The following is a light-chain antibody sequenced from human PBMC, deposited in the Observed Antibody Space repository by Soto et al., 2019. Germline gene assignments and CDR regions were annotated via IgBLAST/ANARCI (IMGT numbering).Light chain of an antibody. V-gene: IGLV2-14*01. CDR1: SSDVGGYNY. CDR2: DVS. Sequence: QSALTQPASVSGSPGQSITISCTGTSSDVGGYNYVSWYQQHPGKAPKHMIYDVSNRPSGVSNRFSGSKSGNTASLTISGLQAEDEADYYCSSYTSSSTPYVVFGGGTQLTVL. CDR3: SSYTSSSTPYVV. J-gene: IGLJ2*01.